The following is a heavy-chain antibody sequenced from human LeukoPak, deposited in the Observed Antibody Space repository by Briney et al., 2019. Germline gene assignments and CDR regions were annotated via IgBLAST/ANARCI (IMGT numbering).Heavy chain of an antibody. J-gene: IGHJ4*02. CDR1: GFTFSSYA. V-gene: IGHV3-23*01. CDR3: AKDALSSEWVGAKFDY. Sequence: GGSLRLSCAASGFTFSSYAMSWVRQAPGKGLEWVSAISGSGGSTYYADSVKGRFTISRDNSKNTLYLQMNSLSAEDTAVYYCAKDALSSEWVGAKFDYWGQGTLVTVSS. D-gene: IGHD1-26*01. CDR2: ISGSGGST.